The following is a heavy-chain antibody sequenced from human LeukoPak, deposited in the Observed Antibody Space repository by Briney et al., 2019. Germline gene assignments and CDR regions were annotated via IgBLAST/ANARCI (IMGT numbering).Heavy chain of an antibody. CDR2: ISGDGGST. D-gene: IGHD1-26*01. CDR1: GFTFDDYA. V-gene: IGHV3-43*02. Sequence: SGGSLRLSCAASGFTFDDYAMHWVRHAPGKGLEWVSLISGDGGSTYYADSVKGRFTISRDNSKNSLYLQMNSLRTEDTALYYCAKEMKWELSLSHRADFDYWGQGTLVTVSS. CDR3: AKEMKWELSLSHRADFDY. J-gene: IGHJ4*02.